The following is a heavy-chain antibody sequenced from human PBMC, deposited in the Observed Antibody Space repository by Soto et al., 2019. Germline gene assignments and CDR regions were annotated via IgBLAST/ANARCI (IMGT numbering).Heavy chain of an antibody. Sequence: EVQLLESGGGLVQPGGSLRLSFAPSGFPFSTLAMIWVGQAPGKGLNWASTVVVGGGSTYYTDSVKGRFTVSRDNSKNTVYLKPNTLRAEDTAIYFCASDSGPAGGGACDIWGQGTMVTVSS. CDR1: GFPFSTLA. CDR2: VVVGGGST. V-gene: IGHV3-23*01. CDR3: ASDSGPAGGGACDI. D-gene: IGHD6-25*01. J-gene: IGHJ3*02.